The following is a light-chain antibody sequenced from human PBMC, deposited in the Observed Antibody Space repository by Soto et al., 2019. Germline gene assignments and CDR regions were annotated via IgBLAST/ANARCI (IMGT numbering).Light chain of an antibody. CDR3: HRYGSSQT. CDR1: QTVYSSY. Sequence: DIVLTQSPGTLSLSPGERATLSCRASQTVYSSYLAWYQQKPGQAPRLLIYGASSRATGIPDRFSGSGSGTAFTLTISRLEPEDVAVYYCHRYGSSQTFGHGTKVEIK. J-gene: IGKJ1*01. V-gene: IGKV3-20*01. CDR2: GAS.